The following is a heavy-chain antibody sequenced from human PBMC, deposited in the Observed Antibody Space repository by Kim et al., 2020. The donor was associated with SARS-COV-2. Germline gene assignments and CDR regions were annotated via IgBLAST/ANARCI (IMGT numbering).Heavy chain of an antibody. Sequence: SETLSLTCTVSGGSISSYYWSWIRQPPGKGLEWIGYIYYSGSTNYNPSLKSRVTISVDTSKNQFSLKLSSVTAADTAVYYCARGEGYSGYDYVMDYWGQGTLVTISS. CDR3: ARGEGYSGYDYVMDY. V-gene: IGHV4-59*01. CDR2: IYYSGST. D-gene: IGHD5-12*01. CDR1: GGSISSYY. J-gene: IGHJ4*02.